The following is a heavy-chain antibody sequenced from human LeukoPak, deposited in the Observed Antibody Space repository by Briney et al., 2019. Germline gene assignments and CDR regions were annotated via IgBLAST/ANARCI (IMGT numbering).Heavy chain of an antibody. CDR3: ARGPF. V-gene: IGHV3-7*01. Sequence: PGGSLRLSCAASGFMFRRAWMSWVRQAPGKGLEWVANTNEDGSETNVVESVKGRFTISRDNAKNSLDLQMNSLRAEDTAVYYCARGPFWGQGTMVTVSS. CDR2: TNEDGSET. J-gene: IGHJ3*01. CDR1: GFMFRRAW.